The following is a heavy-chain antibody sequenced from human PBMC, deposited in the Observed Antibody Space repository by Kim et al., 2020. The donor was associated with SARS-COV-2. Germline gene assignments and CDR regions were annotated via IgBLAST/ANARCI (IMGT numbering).Heavy chain of an antibody. D-gene: IGHD2-15*01. CDR3: ARAGQADIVVVVAATLAWFDP. Sequence: ASVKVSCKASGYTFTSYYMHWVRQAPGQGLEWMGIINPSGGSTSYAQKFQGRVTMTRDTSTSTVYMELSSLRSEDTAVYYCARAGQADIVVVVAATLAWFDPWGQGTLVTVSS. CDR1: GYTFTSYY. CDR2: INPSGGST. V-gene: IGHV1-46*01. J-gene: IGHJ5*02.